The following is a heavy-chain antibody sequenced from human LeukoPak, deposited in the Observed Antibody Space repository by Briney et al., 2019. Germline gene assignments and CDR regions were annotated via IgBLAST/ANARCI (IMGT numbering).Heavy chain of an antibody. CDR3: ARSEVNTFDI. Sequence: GGSLTLSCVASAFTFSSYEMNWVRQAPGKGLEWVSHIRSSGSPIYYGDSVKGRFTISRDNAKNSLYLQMNSLRAEDTAVYYCARSEVNTFDIWGQGTMVTVSS. CDR1: AFTFSSYE. V-gene: IGHV3-48*03. CDR2: IRSSGSPI. J-gene: IGHJ3*02. D-gene: IGHD3-22*01.